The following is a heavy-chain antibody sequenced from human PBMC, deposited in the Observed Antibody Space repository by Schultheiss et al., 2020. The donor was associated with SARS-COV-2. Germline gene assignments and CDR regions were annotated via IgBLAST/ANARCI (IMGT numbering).Heavy chain of an antibody. CDR1: GGSIASSSYY. D-gene: IGHD6-6*01. CDR2: IFYSGST. Sequence: SETLSLTCTVSGGSIASSSYYWGWIRQPPGKGLEWIGNIFYSGSTYYNPSLNSRVTISVDTSKNQFSLKLSSVTAADTAVYYCARAAPRQDNWFDPWGQGTLVTVSS. CDR3: ARAAPRQDNWFDP. J-gene: IGHJ5*02. V-gene: IGHV4-39*07.